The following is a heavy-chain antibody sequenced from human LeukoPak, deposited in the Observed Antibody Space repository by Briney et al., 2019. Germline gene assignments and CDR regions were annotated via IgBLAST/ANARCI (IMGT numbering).Heavy chain of an antibody. D-gene: IGHD3-10*01. V-gene: IGHV4-59*08. J-gene: IGHJ4*02. CDR2: IYYSGST. CDR1: GDSISSYF. CDR3: ARSHMVRGIDY. Sequence: SETLSLTCTVSGDSISSYFWTWIRQPPGKGLEWIGYIYYSGSTNYNPSLKSRVTISVDTSKNQFSLKLSSVPAADTAVYYCARSHMVRGIDYWGQGTLVTVSS.